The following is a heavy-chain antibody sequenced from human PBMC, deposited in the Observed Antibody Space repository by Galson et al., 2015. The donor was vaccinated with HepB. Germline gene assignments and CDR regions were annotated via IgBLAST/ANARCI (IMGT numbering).Heavy chain of an antibody. D-gene: IGHD2-2*01. Sequence: SLRLSCAASGFTLNSYGMHWVRQAPGKGLEWVAVISYYGSNKYYADSVKGRFTISRDNSKNTLYLRMNSLRAEDTAVYYCAKEQLGYCSSTSCYFFDYWGQGTLVTVSS. CDR2: ISYYGSNK. V-gene: IGHV3-30*18. J-gene: IGHJ4*02. CDR1: GFTLNSYG. CDR3: AKEQLGYCSSTSCYFFDY.